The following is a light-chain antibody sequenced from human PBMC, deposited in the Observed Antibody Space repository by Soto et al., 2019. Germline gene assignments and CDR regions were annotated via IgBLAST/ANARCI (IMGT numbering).Light chain of an antibody. J-gene: IGKJ4*01. Sequence: EIVLTQSPATLSLSPGERATLSCRASQRVSNFLAWYQRRPGQAPRLLIHDASNRPTGIPGRFSGSGSGTDFTLTISSREPEAFGVYYCQHRSQWPLTFGGGTNVEIK. CDR3: QHRSQWPLT. CDR1: QRVSNF. CDR2: DAS. V-gene: IGKV3-11*01.